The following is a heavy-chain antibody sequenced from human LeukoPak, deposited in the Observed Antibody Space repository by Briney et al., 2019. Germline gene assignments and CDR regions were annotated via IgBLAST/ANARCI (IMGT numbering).Heavy chain of an antibody. CDR3: ARGIGSAVVPAAHDAFDI. CDR2: ISAYNGNT. D-gene: IGHD2-2*01. V-gene: IGHV1-18*01. Sequence: ASVKVSCKASGGTFTSYGISWVRQAPGQGLEWMGWISAYNGNTNYAQKLQGRVTMTTDTSTSTAYMELRSLRSDDTAVYYCARGIGSAVVPAAHDAFDIWGQGTMVTVSS. J-gene: IGHJ3*02. CDR1: GGTFTSYG.